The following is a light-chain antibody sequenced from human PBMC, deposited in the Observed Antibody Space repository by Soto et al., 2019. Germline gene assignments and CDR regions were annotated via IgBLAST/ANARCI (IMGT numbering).Light chain of an antibody. CDR2: EVS. CDR3: SSYGGSNIVV. Sequence: QSVLTQPPSASGSPGQSVTISCTGSSSDVGGYNYVSWYQQHPGKAPKLMIYEVSKRPSGVPDRLSGSKSGNTASLTVSGLQDEDEADYYCSSYGGSNIVVFGGGTKLTVL. V-gene: IGLV2-8*01. CDR1: SSDVGGYNY. J-gene: IGLJ2*01.